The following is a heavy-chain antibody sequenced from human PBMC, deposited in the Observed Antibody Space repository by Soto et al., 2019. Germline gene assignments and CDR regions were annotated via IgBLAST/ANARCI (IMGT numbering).Heavy chain of an antibody. J-gene: IGHJ5*02. CDR1: GGCISSGGYY. Sequence: TLAVTSNVPGGCISSGGYYWSWIRQHPGKGLEWIGYIYYSRSTYYNPSLKSRVTISVDTSKNQFSLKLSSVTAADTAVYYCARSVGSSSPAWFEPWGEGTLVTVSS. CDR2: IYYSRST. D-gene: IGHD6-13*01. CDR3: ARSVGSSSPAWFEP. V-gene: IGHV4-31*03.